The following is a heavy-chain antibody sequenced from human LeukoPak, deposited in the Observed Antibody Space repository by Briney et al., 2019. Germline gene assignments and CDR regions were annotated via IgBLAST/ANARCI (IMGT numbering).Heavy chain of an antibody. CDR2: INHSGST. CDR3: ARVRSDYYDSSVDY. Sequence: SETLSLTCAVYGGSFSGYYWRWIRQPPGKGLEWIGEINHSGSTNYNPSLKSRVTISVDTSKNQFSLKLSSVTAADTAVYYCARVRSDYYDSSVDYWGQGTLVTVSS. V-gene: IGHV4-34*01. CDR1: GGSFSGYY. J-gene: IGHJ4*02. D-gene: IGHD3-22*01.